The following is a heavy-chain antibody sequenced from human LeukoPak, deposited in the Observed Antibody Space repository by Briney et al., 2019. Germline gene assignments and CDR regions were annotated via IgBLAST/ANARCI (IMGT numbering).Heavy chain of an antibody. CDR2: INHSGST. CDR3: ARRGQQGYSY. J-gene: IGHJ4*02. D-gene: IGHD5-18*01. V-gene: IGHV4-34*01. Sequence: SETLSLTCAVYGGSFSGYYWSWIRQPPGKGLEWIGEINHSGSTNYNPSLKSRVTISVDTSKNQFSLKLSSVTAAVTAVYYCARRGQQGYSYWGQGTLVTVSS. CDR1: GGSFSGYY.